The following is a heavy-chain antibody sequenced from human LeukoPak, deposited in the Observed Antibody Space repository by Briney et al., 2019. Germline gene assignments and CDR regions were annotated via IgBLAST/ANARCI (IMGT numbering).Heavy chain of an antibody. V-gene: IGHV4-4*07. Sequence: SETLSLTCTVSGGSISNYYWSWIRKPAGKGLEWLGHIFASGTTHDNPSLKSRVTVSVDTSKNQFSLRLTSVTAADTAVYYCTRDPGHYGVDVWGQGTTVTVSS. CDR2: IFASGTT. J-gene: IGHJ6*02. CDR3: TRDPGHYGVDV. CDR1: GGSISNYY.